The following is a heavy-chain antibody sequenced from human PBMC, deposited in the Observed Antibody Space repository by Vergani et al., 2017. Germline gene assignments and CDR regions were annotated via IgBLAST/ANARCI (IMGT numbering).Heavy chain of an antibody. CDR2: LSTTGGA. J-gene: IGHJ4*02. Sequence: QAQLQESGPGLVKPSETLSLTCNVFGVSVTDYNCNWIRQVPGKGLEWIGSLSTTGGATHASHNPSLKSRGSISVDTSKSQFSLRLTSVTAADSAIYYCAGDTHIWQRADRWRQGRLVTVSS. V-gene: IGHV4-59*02. D-gene: IGHD1-14*01. CDR3: AGDTHIWQRADR. CDR1: GVSVTDYN.